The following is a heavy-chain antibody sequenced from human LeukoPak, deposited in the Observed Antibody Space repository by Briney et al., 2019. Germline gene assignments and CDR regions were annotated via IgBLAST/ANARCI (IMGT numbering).Heavy chain of an antibody. Sequence: PGGSLRLSCAASGFTFSSYWMSWVRQAPGKGLEWVANIKQDGSEKYYVDSVKGRLTISTENAKNSLYLQMNSPRAEDTAVYYCARALTRARESWGQGTLVTVSS. CDR1: GFTFSSYW. J-gene: IGHJ4*02. CDR2: IKQDGSEK. CDR3: ARALTRARES. V-gene: IGHV3-7*01. D-gene: IGHD3-9*01.